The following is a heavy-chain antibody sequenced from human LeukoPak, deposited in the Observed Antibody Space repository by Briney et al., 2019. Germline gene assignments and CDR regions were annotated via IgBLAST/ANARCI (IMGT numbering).Heavy chain of an antibody. Sequence: PGGSLRLSCAASEFTFSSYAMHWVRQAPDKGLEWVAFIRYDGSNTYYADSVKGRFTISRDNSKNTLYLQMNSLRAEDTAVYYCAKLPYYYDSGGSFDYWGQGTLVTVSS. CDR2: IRYDGSNT. J-gene: IGHJ4*02. D-gene: IGHD3-22*01. CDR3: AKLPYYYDSGGSFDY. CDR1: EFTFSSYA. V-gene: IGHV3-30*02.